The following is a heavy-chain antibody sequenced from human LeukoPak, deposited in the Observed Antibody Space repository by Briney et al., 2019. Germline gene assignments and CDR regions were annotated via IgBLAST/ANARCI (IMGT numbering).Heavy chain of an antibody. CDR1: GYTITGYY. J-gene: IGHJ4*02. V-gene: IGHV1-2*02. CDR2: INPNSGGT. CDR3: ARGYCSSTSCYRKINHDY. Sequence: GASVKVSCKASGYTITGYYMHWVRQAPGQGLEWMGWINPNSGGTNYAQKFQGRVTMTRDTSIRTAYMELSRLRSDDTAVYYCARGYCSSTSCYRKINHDYWGQGTLVTVSS. D-gene: IGHD2-2*01.